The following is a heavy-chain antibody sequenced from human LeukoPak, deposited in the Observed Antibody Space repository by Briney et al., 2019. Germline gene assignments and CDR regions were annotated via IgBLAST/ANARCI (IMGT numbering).Heavy chain of an antibody. CDR2: INPNSGGT. J-gene: IGHJ4*02. D-gene: IGHD3-9*01. CDR1: GYTFTGYY. Sequence: ASVKVSCKASGYTFTGYYMHWVRQAPGQGLEWMGRINPNSGGTNYAQKFQGRVTMTRDTSISTAYMELSRLRSDDMAVYYCARDRPTDRYGFDYWGQGTLVTVSS. CDR3: ARDRPTDRYGFDY. V-gene: IGHV1-2*06.